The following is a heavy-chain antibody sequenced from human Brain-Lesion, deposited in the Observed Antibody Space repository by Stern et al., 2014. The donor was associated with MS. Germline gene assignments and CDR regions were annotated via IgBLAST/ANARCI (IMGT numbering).Heavy chain of an antibody. V-gene: IGHV1-2*02. CDR2: INPNTGGT. D-gene: IGHD3-3*01. CDR1: GYIFTGYY. J-gene: IGHJ6*02. CDR3: ARDQRGITIFGVVTDYYYLGMDV. Sequence: QVQLVQSGAEVKKPGASVKVSCKTSGYIFTGYYIHWVRQAPGQGLEWMAWINPNTGGTKYAQKFQGRVTMSRDTSISTANVELSSLTSDDTVVYYCARDQRGITIFGVVTDYYYLGMDVWGQGTTVTVSS.